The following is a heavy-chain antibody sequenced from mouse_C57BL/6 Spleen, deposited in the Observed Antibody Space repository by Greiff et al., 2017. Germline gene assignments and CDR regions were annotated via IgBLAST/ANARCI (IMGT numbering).Heavy chain of an antibody. Sequence: VQLQQSGPELVKPGASVKISCKASGYAFSSSWMNWVKQRPGKGLEWIGRIYPGDGDTNYNGKFKGKATLTADKSSSTAYMQLSSLTSEDSAVYFCARGTTAPYFDYWGQGTTLTVSS. CDR3: ARGTTAPYFDY. J-gene: IGHJ2*01. CDR1: GYAFSSSW. V-gene: IGHV1-82*01. D-gene: IGHD1-2*01. CDR2: IYPGDGDT.